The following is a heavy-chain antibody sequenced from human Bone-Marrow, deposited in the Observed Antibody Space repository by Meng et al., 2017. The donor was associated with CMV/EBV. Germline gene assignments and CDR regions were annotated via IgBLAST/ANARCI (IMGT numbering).Heavy chain of an antibody. V-gene: IGHV3-11*04. Sequence: FSVYDMGWIRQAPGKGLVGVAYISSSGSPIYYADSVKGRFTISRDNAKNSLYLQMNSLRAEDTAVYYCAMPGYYDFWSGYYYWYFDLWGRGTLVTVSS. CDR3: AMPGYYDFWSGYYYWYFDL. D-gene: IGHD3-3*01. J-gene: IGHJ2*01. CDR1: FSVYD. CDR2: ISSSGSPI.